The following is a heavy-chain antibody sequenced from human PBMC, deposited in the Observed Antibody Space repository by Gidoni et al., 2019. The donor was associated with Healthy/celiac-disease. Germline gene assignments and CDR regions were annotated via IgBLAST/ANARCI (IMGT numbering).Heavy chain of an antibody. J-gene: IGHJ4*02. D-gene: IGHD3-22*01. V-gene: IGHV3-30*18. CDR1: GFPFRSYG. CDR2: ISYDGSNK. Sequence: QVQLVESGGGVVQPGRSLRLSCAASGFPFRSYGMHWVRQAPGKGLEWVAVISYDGSNKYYADSVKGRFTISRDNSKNTLYLQMNSLRAEDTAVYYCAKDTWDRDSAYFDYWGQGTLVTVSS. CDR3: AKDTWDRDSAYFDY.